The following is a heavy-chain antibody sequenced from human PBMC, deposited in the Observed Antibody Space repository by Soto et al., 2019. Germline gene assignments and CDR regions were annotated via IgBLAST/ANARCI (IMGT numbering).Heavy chain of an antibody. J-gene: IGHJ6*02. CDR3: ARDIAAAGTDYYYGMDV. D-gene: IGHD6-13*01. CDR1: GFTFSMYW. Sequence: GGSLRLSCAASGFTFSMYWMHWVRQVPGKGPEWVSRINDDGISTNYADSVKGRFTISRDNAKNSLYLQMNSLRAEDTAVYYCARDIAAAGTDYYYGMDVWGQGTTVTVSS. V-gene: IGHV3-74*01. CDR2: INDDGIST.